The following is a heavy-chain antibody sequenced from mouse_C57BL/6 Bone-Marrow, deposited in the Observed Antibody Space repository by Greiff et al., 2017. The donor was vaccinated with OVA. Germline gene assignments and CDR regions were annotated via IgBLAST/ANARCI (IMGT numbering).Heavy chain of an antibody. V-gene: IGHV5-16*01. J-gene: IGHJ2*01. CDR1: GFTFSDYY. CDR3: ARGLYGSSLDY. CDR2: INYDGSST. D-gene: IGHD1-1*01. Sequence: DVQLQESEGGLVQPGSSMKLSCTASGFTFSDYYMAWVRQVPEKGLEWVANINYDGSSTYYLDSLKSRFIISRDNAKNILYLQMSSLKSEDTATYYCARGLYGSSLDYWGQGTTLTVSS.